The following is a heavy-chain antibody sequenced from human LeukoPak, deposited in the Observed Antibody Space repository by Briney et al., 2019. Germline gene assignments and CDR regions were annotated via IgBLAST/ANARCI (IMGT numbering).Heavy chain of an antibody. Sequence: GGSLRLSCAAAGFTFSSYAMSWVRQAPGKGLEWVSGISDGGITTYYADSVKGRFTISRDNSKNTLYLQMNSLRAEDTAIYYCAKDVYSSGPNWFDPWGQGTLVTVSS. D-gene: IGHD6-19*01. CDR2: ISDGGITT. J-gene: IGHJ5*02. CDR1: GFTFSSYA. CDR3: AKDVYSSGPNWFDP. V-gene: IGHV3-23*01.